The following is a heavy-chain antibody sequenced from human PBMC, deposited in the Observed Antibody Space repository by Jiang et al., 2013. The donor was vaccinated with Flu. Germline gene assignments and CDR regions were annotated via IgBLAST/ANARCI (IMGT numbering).Heavy chain of an antibody. D-gene: IGHD6-19*01. CDR2: IYYSGST. Sequence: VQLVESGPGLVKPSETLSLTCTVSGGSISSYYWSWIRQPPGKGLEWIGYIYYSGSTNYNPSLKSRVTISVDTSKNQFSLKLSSVTAADTAVYYCARVGVGSSEDYWGQGTLVTVSS. CDR3: ARVGVGSSEDY. J-gene: IGHJ4*02. CDR1: GGSISSYY. V-gene: IGHV4-59*01.